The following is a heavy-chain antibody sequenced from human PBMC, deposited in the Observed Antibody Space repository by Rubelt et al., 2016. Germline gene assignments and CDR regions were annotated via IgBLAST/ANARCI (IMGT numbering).Heavy chain of an antibody. V-gene: IGHV1-69*04. D-gene: IGHD1-26*01. Sequence: QVQLVQSGAEVKKPGSSVKVSCKASGGTFSSYAISWVRQAPGQGLEWMGRIIAILGIANDAQTFQGRVTITADKSTSTDYMGLSSLRSEDTAVYYCARDPRSYHAFDIWGQGTMVTVSS. J-gene: IGHJ3*02. CDR1: GGTFSSYA. CDR3: ARDPRSYHAFDI. CDR2: IIAILGIA.